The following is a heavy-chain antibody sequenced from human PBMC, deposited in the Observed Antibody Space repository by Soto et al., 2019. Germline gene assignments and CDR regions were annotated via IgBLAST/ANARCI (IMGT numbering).Heavy chain of an antibody. CDR2: IYYSGST. CDR3: ARGSSTASWLLQY. D-gene: IGHD2-2*01. V-gene: IGHV4-59*12. J-gene: IGHJ1*01. Sequence: SETLSLTCTVSGGSISSYYWSWIRQPPGKGLEWIGYIYYSGSTNYNPSLKSRVTISVDTSKNQFSLKVTSVTAADTAVYYCARGSSTASWLLQYWGQGSPVTVSA. CDR1: GGSISSYY.